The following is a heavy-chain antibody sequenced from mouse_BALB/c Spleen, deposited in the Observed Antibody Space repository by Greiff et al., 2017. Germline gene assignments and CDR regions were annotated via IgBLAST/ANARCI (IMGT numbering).Heavy chain of an antibody. CDR3: ARANGNPYFDV. CDR1: GFAFSSYD. CDR2: ISSGGGST. J-gene: IGHJ1*01. D-gene: IGHD2-1*01. Sequence: EVHLVESGGGLVKPGGSLKLSCAASGFAFSSYDMSWVRQTPEKRLEWVAYISSGGGSTYYPDTVKGRFTISRDNAKNTLYLQMSSLKSEDTAMYYCARANGNPYFDVWGAGTTVTVSS. V-gene: IGHV5-12-1*01.